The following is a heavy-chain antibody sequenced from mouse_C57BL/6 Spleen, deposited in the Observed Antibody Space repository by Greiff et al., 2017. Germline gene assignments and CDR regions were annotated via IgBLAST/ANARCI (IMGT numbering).Heavy chain of an antibody. CDR2: IDPSDSET. CDR1: GYTFTSYW. Sequence: VQLQQPGAELVRPGSSVKLSCKASGYTFTSYWMHWVKQRPIQGLEWIGNIDPSDSETHYNQKFKDKATLTVDKSSSTAYMQLSSLTSEDSAVXYCARWDGYSYYFDYWGQGTTLTVSS. J-gene: IGHJ2*01. CDR3: ARWDGYSYYFDY. D-gene: IGHD2-3*01. V-gene: IGHV1-52*01.